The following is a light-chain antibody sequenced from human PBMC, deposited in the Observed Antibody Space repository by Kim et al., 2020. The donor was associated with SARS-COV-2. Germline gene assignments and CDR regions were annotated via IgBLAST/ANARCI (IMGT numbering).Light chain of an antibody. J-gene: IGLJ3*02. V-gene: IGLV7-46*01. Sequence: PGGTVTLTCDSSTGAVTSGHYPCWLQQKPGQVPRTLIYDTTNKQSWTPARFSGSLLGGKAALTLSGAQPEDEAVYYCLLSYSGTQVFGGGTQLTVL. CDR1: TGAVTSGHY. CDR2: DTT. CDR3: LLSYSGTQV.